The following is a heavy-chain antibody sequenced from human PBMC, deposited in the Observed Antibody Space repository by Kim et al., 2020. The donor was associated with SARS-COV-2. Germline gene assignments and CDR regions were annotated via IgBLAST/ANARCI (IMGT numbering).Heavy chain of an antibody. CDR2: IIPILGIA. V-gene: IGHV1-69*04. D-gene: IGHD7-27*01. CDR1: GGTFSSYA. J-gene: IGHJ6*03. CDR3: ARGLWGKGIYDYYYMDV. Sequence: SVKVSCKASGGTFSSYAISWVRQAPGQGLEWMGRIIPILGIANYAQKFQGRVTITADKSTSTAYMELSSLRSEDTAVYYCARGLWGKGIYDYYYMDVWG.